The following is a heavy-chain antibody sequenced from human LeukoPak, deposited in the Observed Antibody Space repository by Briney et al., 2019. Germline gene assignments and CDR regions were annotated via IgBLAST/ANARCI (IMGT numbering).Heavy chain of an antibody. CDR2: INPNSGDT. Sequence: GASVKVSCKASGYTFTGYYMHWVRQAPGQGLEWMGWINPNSGDTNYAQKFQGRVTMTRDTSSSTAYMDLSRLRSDDTAVYYCARDANYYDSSGYYYNYWGQGTLVTVSS. CDR3: ARDANYYDSSGYYYNY. V-gene: IGHV1-2*02. D-gene: IGHD3-22*01. CDR1: GYTFTGYY. J-gene: IGHJ4*02.